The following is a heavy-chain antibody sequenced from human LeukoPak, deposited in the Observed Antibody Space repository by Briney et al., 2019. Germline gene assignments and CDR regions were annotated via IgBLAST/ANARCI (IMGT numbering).Heavy chain of an antibody. CDR1: GGSVSSGTYY. Sequence: PSETLSLTCTVSGGSVSSGTYYWSWIRQPPGKGLEWIGYIYYSGSTNYNPSLKSRVTISVDTSKNQFSLKLSSVTAVDTAVYYCARDRVRGNSNPFFDYWGQGTLVTVSS. CDR2: IYYSGST. CDR3: ARDRVRGNSNPFFDY. D-gene: IGHD4-11*01. V-gene: IGHV4-61*01. J-gene: IGHJ4*02.